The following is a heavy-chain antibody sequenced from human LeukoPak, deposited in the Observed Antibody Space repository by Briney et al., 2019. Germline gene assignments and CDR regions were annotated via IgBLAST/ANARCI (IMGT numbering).Heavy chain of an antibody. V-gene: IGHV3-66*01. CDR1: GFTVSSNY. D-gene: IGHD6-19*01. Sequence: QSGGSLRLSCAASGFTVSSNYMSWVRQAPGKGLEWVSVIYSGGSTYYADSVKGRFTISRDSSKNTLYLQMNSLRAEDPAVYYCARAVATIRGWFDPWGQGTLVTVSS. CDR2: IYSGGST. CDR3: ARAVATIRGWFDP. J-gene: IGHJ5*02.